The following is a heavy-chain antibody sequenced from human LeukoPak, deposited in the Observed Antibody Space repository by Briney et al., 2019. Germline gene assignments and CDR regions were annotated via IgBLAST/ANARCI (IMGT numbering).Heavy chain of an antibody. CDR3: ARVVIPTFPYYYYYGMDV. J-gene: IGHJ6*02. CDR1: GFTFSSFA. V-gene: IGHV3-30-3*01. CDR2: ISYDGSNK. D-gene: IGHD3-22*01. Sequence: GGSLRLSCAASGFTFSSFAMHWVRQAPGKGLEWVPVISYDGSNKYYADSVKGRFTISRDNSKNTLYLQMNSLRAEDTAVYYCARVVIPTFPYYYYYGMDVWGQGTTVTVSS.